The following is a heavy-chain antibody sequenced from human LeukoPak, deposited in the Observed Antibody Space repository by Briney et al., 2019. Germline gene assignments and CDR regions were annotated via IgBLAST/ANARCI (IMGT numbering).Heavy chain of an antibody. D-gene: IGHD4-17*01. CDR1: GGSISNYY. CDR2: IYYSGST. Sequence: SETLSLSCTVSGGSISNYYWSWIRQPPGKGLECIGYIYYSGSTNYNPSLKSRVTMSVDTSKNQFSLKLSSVTAADTAVYYCASLRYGDYFDYWGQGTLVTVSS. V-gene: IGHV4-59*01. J-gene: IGHJ4*02. CDR3: ASLRYGDYFDY.